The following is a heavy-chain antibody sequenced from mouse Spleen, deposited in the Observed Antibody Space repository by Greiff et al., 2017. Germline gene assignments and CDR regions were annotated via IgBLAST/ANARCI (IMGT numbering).Heavy chain of an antibody. CDR1: GYTFTSYW. Sequence: QVQLQQPGAELVRPGTSVKLSCKASGYTFTSYWMHWVKQRPGQGLEWIGVIDPSDSYTNYNQKFKGKAILTADKSSSTAYMELRSLTSEDSAVYYCTRNVDYWGQGTSVTVSS. V-gene: IGHV1-59*01. J-gene: IGHJ4*01. CDR2: IDPSDSYT. CDR3: TRNVDY.